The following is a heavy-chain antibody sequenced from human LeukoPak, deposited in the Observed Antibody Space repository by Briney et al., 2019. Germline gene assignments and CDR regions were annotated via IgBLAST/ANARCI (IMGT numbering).Heavy chain of an antibody. V-gene: IGHV4-31*03. CDR3: ARGGEIAARQGVYYYYYYMDV. Sequence: SETLSLTCTVSGGSISSGGYYWSWIRQHPGKGLEWIGYIYYSGSTYYSPSLKSRVTISVDTSKNQFSLKLSSVTAADTAVYYCARGGEIAARQGVYYYYYYMDVWGKGTTVTVSS. D-gene: IGHD6-6*01. CDR2: IYYSGST. CDR1: GGSISSGGYY. J-gene: IGHJ6*03.